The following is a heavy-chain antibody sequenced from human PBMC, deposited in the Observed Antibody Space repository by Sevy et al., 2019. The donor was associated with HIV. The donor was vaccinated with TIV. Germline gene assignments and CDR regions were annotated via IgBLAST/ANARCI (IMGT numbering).Heavy chain of an antibody. J-gene: IGHJ4*02. CDR1: GFTFSSYG. CDR3: AKEYRDHYYDSSGRLDY. Sequence: GGSLRLSCAASGFTFSSYGMNWVRQAPGKGLEWVAVISYDGSNKYYADSVKGRFTISRDNSKNTLYLQMNSLRAEDTAVYYCAKEYRDHYYDSSGRLDYWGQGTLVTVSS. D-gene: IGHD3-22*01. CDR2: ISYDGSNK. V-gene: IGHV3-30*18.